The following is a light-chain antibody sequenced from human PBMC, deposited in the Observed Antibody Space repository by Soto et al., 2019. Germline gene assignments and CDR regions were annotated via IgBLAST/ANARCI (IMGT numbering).Light chain of an antibody. Sequence: QSVLTQPPSASGTPGQWVTISCSESSSSIGSNYIYWYQQLPGTAPKLLIYRDSQRPSGVPDRFSGSKSGTSASLAISGLRSEDEADYYCAAWDDSLRGRVFGGGTKLTVL. CDR1: SSSIGSNY. CDR3: AAWDDSLRGRV. V-gene: IGLV1-47*01. J-gene: IGLJ3*02. CDR2: RDS.